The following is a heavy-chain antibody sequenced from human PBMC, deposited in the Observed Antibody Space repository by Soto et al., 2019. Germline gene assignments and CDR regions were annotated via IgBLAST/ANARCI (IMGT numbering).Heavy chain of an antibody. D-gene: IGHD6-13*01. CDR3: ARWPAASYYYYYYMDV. V-gene: IGHV3-21*01. Sequence: GGSLRLSCAASGFTFSSYSMNWVRQAPGKGLEWDSSISSSSSYIYYADSVKGRFTISRDNAKNSLYLQMNSLRAEDTAVYYCARWPAASYYYYYYMDVWGKGTTVTVS. CDR1: GFTFSSYS. CDR2: ISSSSSYI. J-gene: IGHJ6*03.